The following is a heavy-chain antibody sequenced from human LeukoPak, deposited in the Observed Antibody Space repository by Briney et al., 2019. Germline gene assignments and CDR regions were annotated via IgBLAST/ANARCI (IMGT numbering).Heavy chain of an antibody. CDR2: INPHSGGT. CDR1: GYTFTGYY. D-gene: IGHD2-2*01. J-gene: IGHJ4*02. Sequence: ASVKVSCKASGYTFTGYYIHWVRQAPGQGLEWMGWINPHSGGTNYAQKFQGGVTMTRDTSITTAYMELSSLRSDDTAVYYCARSSHRQDIVVVPAAKDRLDYWGQGTLVTVSS. CDR3: ARSSHRQDIVVVPAAKDRLDY. V-gene: IGHV1-2*02.